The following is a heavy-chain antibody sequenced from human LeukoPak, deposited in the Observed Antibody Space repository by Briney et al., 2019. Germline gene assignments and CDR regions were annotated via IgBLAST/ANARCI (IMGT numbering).Heavy chain of an antibody. V-gene: IGHV3-30*04. D-gene: IGHD3-22*01. J-gene: IGHJ4*02. CDR1: GFTFSSYA. CDR3: ARDGIPGIVVIYYFDY. CDR2: ISYDGSNK. Sequence: GGSLRLSCAASGFTFSSYAMHWVRQAPGKGLEWVAVISYDGSNKYYADSVRGRFTISRDNSKNTLYLQMNSLRAEDTAIYYCARDGIPGIVVIYYFDYWGQGTLVT.